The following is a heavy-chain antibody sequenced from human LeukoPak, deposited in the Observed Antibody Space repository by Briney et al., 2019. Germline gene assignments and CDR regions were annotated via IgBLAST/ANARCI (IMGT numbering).Heavy chain of an antibody. D-gene: IGHD3-3*01. CDR2: IYTSGST. CDR1: GGSISSYY. V-gene: IGHV4-4*07. J-gene: IGHJ2*01. CDR3: ARSKDETYYDFWSGYPRYFDL. Sequence: SETLSPTCTVSGGSISSYYWSWIRQPAGKGLEWIGRIYTSGSTNYNPSLKSRVTMSVDTSKNQFSLKLSSVTAADTAVYYCARSKDETYYDFWSGYPRYFDLWGRGTLVTVSS.